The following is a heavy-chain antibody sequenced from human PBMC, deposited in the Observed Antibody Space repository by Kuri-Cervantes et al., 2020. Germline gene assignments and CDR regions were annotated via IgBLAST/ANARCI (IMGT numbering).Heavy chain of an antibody. D-gene: IGHD6-19*01. CDR3: ARGRRMAVAGTWFDY. CDR1: GFTFDDYA. V-gene: IGHV3-9*01. CDR2: ISWNSGSI. Sequence: GGSLRLSCAASGFTFDDYAMHWVRQAPGKGLEWVSGISWNSGSIGYADSVEGRFTISRDNSKNTLSLQMNSLRAEDTAVYYCARGRRMAVAGTWFDYWGQGTLVTVSS. J-gene: IGHJ4*02.